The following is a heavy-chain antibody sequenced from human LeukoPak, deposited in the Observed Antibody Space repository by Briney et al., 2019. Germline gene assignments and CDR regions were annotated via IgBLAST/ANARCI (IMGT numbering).Heavy chain of an antibody. CDR3: ASGYYDFWSGYYTGENFF. V-gene: IGHV4-39*01. J-gene: IGHJ4*02. CDR2: IYYSGST. Sequence: SETLSLTCTVSGVSISSSSYYWGWIRQPPGKGLEWIGSIYYSGSTYYNPSLKSRVTISVDTSKNQFSLKLSSVTAADTAVYYCASGYYDFWSGYYTGENFFWGQGTLVTVSS. CDR1: GVSISSSSYY. D-gene: IGHD3-3*01.